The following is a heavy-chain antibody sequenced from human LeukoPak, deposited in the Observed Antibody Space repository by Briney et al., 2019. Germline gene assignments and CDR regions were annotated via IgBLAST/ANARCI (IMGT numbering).Heavy chain of an antibody. CDR2: IKQDGSEK. V-gene: IGHV3-7*01. CDR3: ARDQTSGRIDYFDY. D-gene: IGHD6-19*01. J-gene: IGHJ4*02. CDR1: GFTFSSYW. Sequence: PGGSLRLSCAASGFTFSSYWMSWVRQAPGKGLEGVANIKQDGSEKYYVDSVKGRFTISRDNAKNSLYLQMNSLRAEDTAVYYCARDQTSGRIDYFDYWGQGTLVTVSS.